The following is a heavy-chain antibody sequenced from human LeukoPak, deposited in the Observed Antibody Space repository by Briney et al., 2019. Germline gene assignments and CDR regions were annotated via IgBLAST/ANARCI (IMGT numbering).Heavy chain of an antibody. CDR1: GGSISSGGYY. J-gene: IGHJ5*02. CDR2: NYYSGST. V-gene: IGHV4-31*03. D-gene: IGHD3-10*01. CDR3: ARLLWFGELFSNWFDP. Sequence: SETLSLTCTVSGGSISSGGYYWSWIRQHPGKGLEWIGYNYYSGSTYYNPSLKSRVTISVDTSKNQFSLKLSSVTAADTAVYYCARLLWFGELFSNWFDPWGQGTLVTVSS.